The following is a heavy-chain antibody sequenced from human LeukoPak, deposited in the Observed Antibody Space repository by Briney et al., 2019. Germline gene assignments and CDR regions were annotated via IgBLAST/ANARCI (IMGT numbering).Heavy chain of an antibody. J-gene: IGHJ4*02. CDR2: ITQDGTEK. CDR1: GFTFSSYW. CDR3: AREWVSTDY. D-gene: IGHD5/OR15-5a*01. V-gene: IGHV3-7*01. Sequence: TGGSLRLSCVASGFTFSSYWMSWVRQAPGKGLQWVANITQDGTEKYSVDSVKGRFTSSRDSAKKTLYLQMNSLRAGDTAVYYCAREWVSTDYWGQGNLVTASS.